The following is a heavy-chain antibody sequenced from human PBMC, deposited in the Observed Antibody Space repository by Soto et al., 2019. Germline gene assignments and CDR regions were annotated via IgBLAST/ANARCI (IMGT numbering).Heavy chain of an antibody. J-gene: IGHJ4*02. CDR3: AMDFRGLSISRPFDY. CDR2: IHYTGRI. D-gene: IGHD6-6*01. V-gene: IGHV4-61*01. Sequence: QVQLQESGPGLVKPSETLSLTCTVSGVSVTSGSYFWSWIRQPPGGGLEWNGYIHYTGRISYNPSLNRLVTISIATSEKLFFLTLSSVTAADPAVYYCAMDFRGLSISRPFDYWGQGTLVAVSS. CDR1: GVSVTSGSYF.